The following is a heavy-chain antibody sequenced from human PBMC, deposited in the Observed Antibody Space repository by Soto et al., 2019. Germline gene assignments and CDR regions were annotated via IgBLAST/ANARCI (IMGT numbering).Heavy chain of an antibody. CDR3: AHRDRASGGLFDY. D-gene: IGHD3-10*01. CDR1: GFSLTTEGVA. V-gene: IGHV2-5*05. J-gene: IGHJ4*02. CDR2: IYWDDDQ. Sequence: QITLKESGPPLVKPTQTLTLTCSFSGFSLTTEGVAVGWIRQSQGKALEWLSVIYWDDDQRSAKSLRSRLTIAKDTSKNQGVLTLANMEPLDTAMYYCAHRDRASGGLFDYWGQGILVTVSS.